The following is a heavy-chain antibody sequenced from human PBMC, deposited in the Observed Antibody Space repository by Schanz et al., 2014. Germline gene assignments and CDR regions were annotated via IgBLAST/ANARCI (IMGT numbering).Heavy chain of an antibody. J-gene: IGHJ4*02. CDR3: ARDHTTESYYSAGPPIDY. V-gene: IGHV3-48*01. Sequence: EVQLVESGGGLVQPGGSLRLSCAASGFTFSSYSMNWVRQAPGKGLEWVSYISSSSSTRYYADSVKGRFTISRDNAKNSLLLQMNSLRAEDTAVYYCARDHTTESYYSAGPPIDYWGQGTLLTVSS. CDR1: GFTFSSYS. CDR2: ISSSSSTR. D-gene: IGHD1-26*01.